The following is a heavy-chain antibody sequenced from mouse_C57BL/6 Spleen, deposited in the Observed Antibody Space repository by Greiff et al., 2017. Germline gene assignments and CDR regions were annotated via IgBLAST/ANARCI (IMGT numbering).Heavy chain of an antibody. J-gene: IGHJ2*01. Sequence: EVQRVESGGGLVQPKGSLKLSCAASGFSFNTYAMNWVRQAPGQGLEWVARIRSKSNNYATYYADAVKDRFTISRDDSESMLYLQMNNMKTEDTAMYYCVRQSDYDFDYWGQGTTLTVSS. CDR3: VRQSDYDFDY. CDR2: IRSKSNNYAT. CDR1: GFSFNTYA. V-gene: IGHV10-1*01. D-gene: IGHD2-4*01.